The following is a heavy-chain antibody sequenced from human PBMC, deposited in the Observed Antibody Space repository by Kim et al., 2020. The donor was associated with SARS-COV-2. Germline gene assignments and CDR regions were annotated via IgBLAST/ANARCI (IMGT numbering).Heavy chain of an antibody. V-gene: IGHV1-69*13. CDR3: ARVVAAMVRGVIDGMDV. CDR1: GGTFSSYA. Sequence: SVKVSCKASGGTFSSYAISWVRQAPGQGLEWMGGIIPIFGTANYAQKFQGRVTITADESTSTAYMELSSLRSEDTAVYYCARVVAAMVRGVIDGMDVWGQGTTVTVSS. CDR2: IIPIFGTA. J-gene: IGHJ6*02. D-gene: IGHD3-10*01.